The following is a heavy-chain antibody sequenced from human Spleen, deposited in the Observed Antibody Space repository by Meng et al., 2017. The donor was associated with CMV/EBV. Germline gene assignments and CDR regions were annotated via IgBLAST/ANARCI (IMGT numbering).Heavy chain of an antibody. CDR3: ARANNHAMDV. D-gene: IGHD1/OR15-1a*01. Sequence: GGSLRLSCAASGFTFSSYWMHRVRQAPGKGLVWVSRINSDGSSTTYADPVKGRFTFSRDNAKNTLYLQMNSLRAEDTAVYYCARANNHAMDVWGQGTTVTVSS. CDR1: GFTFSSYW. V-gene: IGHV3-74*01. CDR2: INSDGSST. J-gene: IGHJ6*02.